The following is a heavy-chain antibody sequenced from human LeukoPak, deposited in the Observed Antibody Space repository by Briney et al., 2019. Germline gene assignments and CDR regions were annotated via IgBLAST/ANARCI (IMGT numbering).Heavy chain of an antibody. D-gene: IGHD3-10*01. CDR1: GYTFTGYY. Sequence: ASVKVSCKASGYTFTGYYMRWVRQAPGQGREWMGWINPNSGGTNYAQKFQGRVTITADKSTSTAYMELSSLRSEDTAVYYCAVGAPTGRYYGSGSYYLFDYWGQGTLVTVSS. J-gene: IGHJ4*02. CDR3: AVGAPTGRYYGSGSYYLFDY. CDR2: INPNSGGT. V-gene: IGHV1-2*02.